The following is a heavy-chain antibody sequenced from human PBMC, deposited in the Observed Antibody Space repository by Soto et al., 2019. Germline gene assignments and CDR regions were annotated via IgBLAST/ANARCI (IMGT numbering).Heavy chain of an antibody. CDR1: GFTFSSYW. Sequence: EVQLVESGGGLVQPGGSLRLSCAASGFTFSSYWMHWVRQAPGKGLVWVSRINRDGSSTSYADSVKGRFTISRDNAKNTLYLQMNSLRAEDTAVYYCARRSITGTRGYGMDVWGQGTTVTVSS. D-gene: IGHD1-20*01. CDR3: ARRSITGTRGYGMDV. V-gene: IGHV3-74*01. CDR2: INRDGSST. J-gene: IGHJ6*02.